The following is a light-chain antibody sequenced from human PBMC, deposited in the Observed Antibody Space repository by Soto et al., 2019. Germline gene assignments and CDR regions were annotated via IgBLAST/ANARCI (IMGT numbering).Light chain of an antibody. CDR1: QSVSSY. J-gene: IGKJ4*01. CDR2: DAS. V-gene: IGKV3-11*01. CDR3: QQRSNWPST. Sequence: EIALTQSPATLSLSPGDRATLSCRASQSVSSYLAWYQQKPGQAPRLLIYDASNRAAGIPARFSGSGSGTDFTLTITSLEPEDFAVYYCQQRSNWPSTFGGGTKVEIK.